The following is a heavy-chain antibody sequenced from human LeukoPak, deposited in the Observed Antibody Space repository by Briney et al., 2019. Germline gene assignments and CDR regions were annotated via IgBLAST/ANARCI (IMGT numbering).Heavy chain of an antibody. D-gene: IGHD2-2*02. CDR2: INHSGST. CDR3: ARGFGGYCSSTSCYRHWLDP. CDR1: GGSFSGYY. Sequence: SETLSLTCAVYGGSFSGYYWSWIRQPPGKGLEWIGEINHSGSTNYNPSLKSRVTISVDTSKNQFSLKLSPVTAADTAVYYCARGFGGYCSSTSCYRHWLDPWGQGTLVTVSS. J-gene: IGHJ5*02. V-gene: IGHV4-34*01.